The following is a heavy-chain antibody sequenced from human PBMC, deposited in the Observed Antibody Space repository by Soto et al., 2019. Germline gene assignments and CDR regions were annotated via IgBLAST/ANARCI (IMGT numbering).Heavy chain of an antibody. CDR3: AKDFMAEDAFDI. D-gene: IGHD3-10*01. V-gene: IGHV3-23*01. J-gene: IGHJ3*02. Sequence: GGSLRLSCAASGFTFSSYAMSWVRQTPGKGLEWVSAISGSGGSTYYADSVKGRFTISRDNSKNTLYLQMNSLRAEDTAVYYCAKDFMAEDAFDIWGQGTMVTVSS. CDR2: ISGSGGST. CDR1: GFTFSSYA.